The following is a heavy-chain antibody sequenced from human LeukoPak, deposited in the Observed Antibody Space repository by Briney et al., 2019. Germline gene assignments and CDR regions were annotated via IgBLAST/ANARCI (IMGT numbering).Heavy chain of an antibody. CDR2: IYTSGST. CDR3: ARLASSTLYYDSSGYYYNWFDP. CDR1: GGSISSGSYY. V-gene: IGHV4-61*02. J-gene: IGHJ5*02. Sequence: SETLSLTCTVSGGSISSGSYYWRWIRQPAGKGLEWIGRIYTSGSTNYNPSLKSRVTISVDTSKNQFSLKLSSVTAADTAVYYCARLASSTLYYDSSGYYYNWFDPWGQGTLVTVSS. D-gene: IGHD3-22*01.